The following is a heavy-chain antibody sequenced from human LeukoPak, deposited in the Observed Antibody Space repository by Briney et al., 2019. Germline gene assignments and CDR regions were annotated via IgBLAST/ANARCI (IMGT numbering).Heavy chain of an antibody. CDR3: ARDNSDTVKGECSGACYWWFDP. CDR1: GYPFTKFY. J-gene: IGHJ5*02. D-gene: IGHD6-19*01. V-gene: IGHV1-46*01. CDR2: MSPNGDST. Sequence: ASVKVSCKASGYPFTKFYMHWVRQAPGHGLEWMGLMSPNGDSTLYSQKFQGRVTITRETFTSTDYMELSSLRSEDTAVYYCARDNSDTVKGECSGACYWWFDPWGQGTLVTVSS.